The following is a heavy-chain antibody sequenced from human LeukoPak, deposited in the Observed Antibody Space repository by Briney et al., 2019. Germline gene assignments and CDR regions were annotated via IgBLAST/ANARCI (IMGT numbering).Heavy chain of an antibody. CDR3: AVLLRTLQLLDF. CDR1: GYTFTNHY. CDR2: INPGGGGT. Sequence: ASVKVSCKASGYTFTNHYMHWVRQAPGQGLEWMGKINPGGGGTTYAQKVQGRVTMTRDKSTSTVYMELSSLRSEDTAMYYCAVLLRTLQLLDFWGQGTLVTAAS. J-gene: IGHJ4*02. V-gene: IGHV1-46*01. D-gene: IGHD3-10*01.